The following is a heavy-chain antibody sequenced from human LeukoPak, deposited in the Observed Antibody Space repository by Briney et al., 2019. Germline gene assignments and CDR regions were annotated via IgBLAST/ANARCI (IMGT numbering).Heavy chain of an antibody. Sequence: PSETLSLTCAVSGGSISSGGYSGSWIRQPPGKGLEWIGYIYHSGSTYYNPSLKSRVTISVDRSKNQFSLKLSSATAADTAVYYCARGEQLWNFDYWGQGTLVTVSS. V-gene: IGHV4-30-2*01. CDR1: GGSISSGGYS. CDR2: IYHSGST. CDR3: ARGEQLWNFDY. D-gene: IGHD5-18*01. J-gene: IGHJ4*02.